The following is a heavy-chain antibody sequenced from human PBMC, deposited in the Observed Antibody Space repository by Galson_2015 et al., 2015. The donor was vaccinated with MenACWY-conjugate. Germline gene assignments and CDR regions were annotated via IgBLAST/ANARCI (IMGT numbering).Heavy chain of an antibody. CDR3: ASYPTWYSSHYYYMDV. V-gene: IGHV3-33*08. D-gene: IGHD6-13*01. CDR2: IWYDGSNK. J-gene: IGHJ6*03. Sequence: SLRLSCAASGLTFSKNGMHWVRQAPGKGLEWVAVIWYDGSNKFYADSVRGRFTISRDNSNNMVFLQMNSLRAEDTAVYYCASYPTWYSSHYYYMDVWGKGTTVTVSS. CDR1: GLTFSKNG.